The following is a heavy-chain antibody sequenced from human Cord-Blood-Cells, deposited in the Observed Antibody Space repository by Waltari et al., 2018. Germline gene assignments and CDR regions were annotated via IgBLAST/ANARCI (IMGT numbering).Heavy chain of an antibody. CDR2: IRYDGSNK. V-gene: IGHV3-30*02. D-gene: IGHD2-21*01. CDR3: AKDQVPTFPDY. Sequence: QVQLVESGGGVVQPGGSLRLACAASGFTFSSYGMHGVRQAPGKGLEWVAFIRYDGSNKYYADSVKGRFTISRDNSKNTLYLQMNSLRAEDTAVYYCAKDQVPTFPDYWGQGTLVTVSS. J-gene: IGHJ4*02. CDR1: GFTFSSYG.